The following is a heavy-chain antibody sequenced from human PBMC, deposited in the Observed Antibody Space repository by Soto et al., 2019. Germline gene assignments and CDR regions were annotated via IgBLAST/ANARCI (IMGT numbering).Heavy chain of an antibody. CDR1: GFTFNNYA. CDR2: ISPNGDST. Sequence: EVQLLESGGGLGQPGGFLRLACAGSGFTFNNYAINWVRQAPGRGLEGVSIISPNGDSTYYADSVKGRFTISRDNSQNTVFLQMNSLRAEDTAIYFCAKVRLTDYLRYAPHLWGQGTLVTVSS. V-gene: IGHV3-23*01. D-gene: IGHD2-8*01. CDR3: AKVRLTDYLRYAPHL. J-gene: IGHJ3*01.